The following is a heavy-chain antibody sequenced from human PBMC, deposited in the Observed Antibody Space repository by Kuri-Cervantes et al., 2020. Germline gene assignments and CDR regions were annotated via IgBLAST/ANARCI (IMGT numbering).Heavy chain of an antibody. D-gene: IGHD3-10*01. CDR2: IWYDGSNK. CDR3: ASRGTYGSGGY. V-gene: IGHV3-33*03. CDR1: GFTFSSYG. J-gene: IGHJ4*02. Sequence: GGSLRLSCAASGFTFSSYGMHWVRQAPGKGLEWVAVIWYDGSNKYYADSVKGRFTISRDNAKNTLYLQMNSLRAEDTAVYYCASRGTYGSGGYWGQGTLVTGYS.